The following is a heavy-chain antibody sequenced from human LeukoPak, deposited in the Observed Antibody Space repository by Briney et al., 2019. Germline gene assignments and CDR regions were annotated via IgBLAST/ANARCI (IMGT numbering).Heavy chain of an antibody. J-gene: IGHJ6*03. CDR3: AKNGDRGAYCSGGSCYPYYYYYIDV. D-gene: IGHD2-15*01. V-gene: IGHV3-23*01. CDR2: ISATGGTT. Sequence: GGSLRLSCAASGFTFSSYGMSWVRQAPGKGLEWVSAISATGGTTYYADSVKGRFTISRDNSKNTLYLQMKSLRAEDTAIYYCAKNGDRGAYCSGGSCYPYYYYYIDVWGKGTTVTISS. CDR1: GFTFSSYG.